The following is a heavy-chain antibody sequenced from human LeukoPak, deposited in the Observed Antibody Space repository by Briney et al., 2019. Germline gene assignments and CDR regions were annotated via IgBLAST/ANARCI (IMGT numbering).Heavy chain of an antibody. CDR2: ISFDGSDK. V-gene: IGHV3-30-3*01. Sequence: GRSLRLSCAASGFTLSRNAMHWVSQAPGKGLEWVAVISFDGSDKYYADSVKGRFTISRDNSKNTLFLQMNSLRAEDTAIYYCARDLIQTAVAARVGWFDPWGHGALVTVSS. CDR3: ARDLIQTAVAARVGWFDP. CDR1: GFTLSRNA. J-gene: IGHJ5*02. D-gene: IGHD6-19*01.